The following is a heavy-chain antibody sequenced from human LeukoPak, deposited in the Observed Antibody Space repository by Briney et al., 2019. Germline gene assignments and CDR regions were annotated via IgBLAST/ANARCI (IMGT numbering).Heavy chain of an antibody. V-gene: IGHV4-61*02. CDR1: GGSISSGSYY. Sequence: SQTLSLTCTVSGGSISSGSYYWSWIRRPAGKGLEWIGRIYTSGSTNYNPSLKSRVTISVDTSKNQFSLKLSSVTAADTAVYYCARGVRVYGTSFDYWGQGTLVTVSS. CDR3: ARGVRVYGTSFDY. CDR2: IYTSGST. J-gene: IGHJ4*02. D-gene: IGHD3-10*01.